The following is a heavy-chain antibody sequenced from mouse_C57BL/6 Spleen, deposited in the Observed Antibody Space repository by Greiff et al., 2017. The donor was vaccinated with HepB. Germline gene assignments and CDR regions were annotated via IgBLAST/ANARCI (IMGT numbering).Heavy chain of an antibody. V-gene: IGHV1-80*01. CDR3: ARSGDYGLYAMDY. D-gene: IGHD2-4*01. CDR2: IYPGDGDT. J-gene: IGHJ4*01. CDR1: GYAFSSYW. Sequence: VQVVESGAELVKPGASVKISCKASGYAFSSYWMNWVKQRPGKGLEWIGQIYPGDGDTNYNGKFKGKATLTADKSSSTAYMQLSSLTSEDSAVYFCARSGDYGLYAMDYWGQGTSVTVSS.